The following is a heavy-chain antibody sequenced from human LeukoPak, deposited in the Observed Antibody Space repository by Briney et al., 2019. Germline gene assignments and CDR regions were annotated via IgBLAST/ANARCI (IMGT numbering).Heavy chain of an antibody. D-gene: IGHD3-10*01. CDR3: AKAGYGSRDHNWFDP. CDR1: GFTFSSYA. Sequence: GGSLRLSCAASGFTFSSYAMSWVRQAPGKGLEWVSAISGSGGSTYYADSVKGRFTISRDNSKNTLYLQMNSLRAEDTAVYYCAKAGYGSRDHNWFDPWAREPWSPSPQ. CDR2: ISGSGGST. V-gene: IGHV3-23*01. J-gene: IGHJ5*02.